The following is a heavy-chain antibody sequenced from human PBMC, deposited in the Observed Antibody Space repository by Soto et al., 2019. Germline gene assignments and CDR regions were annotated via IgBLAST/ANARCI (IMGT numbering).Heavy chain of an antibody. CDR2: IIPIFGTA. J-gene: IGHJ6*02. CDR1: GGTFSSYA. CDR3: AASTIFHYYYGMDV. V-gene: IGHV1-69*12. Sequence: QVQLVQSGAEVKKPGSSVKVSCQASGGTFSSYAISWVRQAPGQGLEWMGGIIPIFGTANYAQKFQGRVTITADESTSTAYMELSSLRSEDTAVYYCAASTIFHYYYGMDVWGQGTTVTVSS. D-gene: IGHD3-3*01.